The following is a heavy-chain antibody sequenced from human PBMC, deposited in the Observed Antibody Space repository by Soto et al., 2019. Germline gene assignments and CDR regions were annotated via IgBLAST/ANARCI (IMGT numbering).Heavy chain of an antibody. V-gene: IGHV4-31*03. CDR3: ATGRDYYFDY. CDR1: GGSISSGGYY. Sequence: SETLSLTCTVFGGSISSGGYYWIWIRHHPGKGLEWIGYIYYSGSTYYNPSLKSRVTISVDTSKNQFSLKLSSVTAADTAVYYCATGRDYYFDYWGQGTLVTVSS. CDR2: IYYSGST. J-gene: IGHJ4*02.